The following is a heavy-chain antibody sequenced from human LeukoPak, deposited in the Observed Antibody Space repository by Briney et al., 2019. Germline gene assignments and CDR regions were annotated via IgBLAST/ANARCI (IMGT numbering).Heavy chain of an antibody. CDR2: ISWNSGSI. D-gene: IGHD3-22*01. V-gene: IGHV3-9*01. CDR3: AKSYYYDSSGYWDY. CDR1: GFTFDDYT. J-gene: IGHJ4*02. Sequence: GGSLRLSCAASGFTFDDYTMHWVRQAPGKGLEWVSGISWNSGSIGYADSVKGRFTISRDNAKNSLYLQMNSLRAEDTALYYCAKSYYYDSSGYWDYWGQGTLVTVSS.